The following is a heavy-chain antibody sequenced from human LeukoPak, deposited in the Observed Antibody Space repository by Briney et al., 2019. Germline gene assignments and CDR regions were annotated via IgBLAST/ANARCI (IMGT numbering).Heavy chain of an antibody. D-gene: IGHD1-1*01. Sequence: QPGGSLRLSCAASGFTFNSYGMHWVRQAPGKGLEWVAVISYDGSNKYYADSVKGRFTISRDNSKNTLYLQMNSLRAEDTAVYYCAKDSRGGWNPRGNWFDPWGQGTLVTVSS. J-gene: IGHJ5*02. CDR3: AKDSRGGWNPRGNWFDP. CDR2: ISYDGSNK. CDR1: GFTFNSYG. V-gene: IGHV3-30*18.